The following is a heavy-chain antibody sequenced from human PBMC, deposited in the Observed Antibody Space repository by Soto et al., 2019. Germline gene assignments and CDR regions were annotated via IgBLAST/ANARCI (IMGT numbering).Heavy chain of an antibody. J-gene: IGHJ4*02. CDR2: IIPILGIA. CDR1: GGTFSSYT. D-gene: IGHD3-22*01. V-gene: IGHV1-69*08. Sequence: QVQLVQSGAEVKKPGSSVKVSCKASGGTFSSYTISWVRQAPGQGLEWMGRIIPILGIANYAQKFQGRVTIPADKXXRXAXKELSSLRSEDTAVYYCARDTPQTDYYDSSGYYLVHWGQGTLVTVSS. CDR3: ARDTPQTDYYDSSGYYLVH.